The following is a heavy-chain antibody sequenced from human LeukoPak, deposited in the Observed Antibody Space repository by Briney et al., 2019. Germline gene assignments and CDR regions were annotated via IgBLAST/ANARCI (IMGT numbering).Heavy chain of an antibody. D-gene: IGHD2-15*01. CDR3: VRVGGGSDYYYYGMDV. J-gene: IGHJ6*02. V-gene: IGHV3-21*01. Sequence: PGGSLRLSCAASGFTFSSYSMNWVRQAPGKGLEWVSSISSSSSYIYYADSVKGRFTISRDNAKNSLYLQMNSLRAEDTAVYYCVRVGGGSDYYYYGMDVWGQGTTVTVSS. CDR2: ISSSSSYI. CDR1: GFTFSSYS.